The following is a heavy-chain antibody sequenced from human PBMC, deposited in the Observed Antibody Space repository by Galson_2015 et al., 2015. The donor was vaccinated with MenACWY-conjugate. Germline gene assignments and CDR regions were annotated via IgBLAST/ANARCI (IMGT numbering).Heavy chain of an antibody. CDR1: GGSINSYY. CDR2: MYYSGSA. Sequence: LALTCTVSGGSINSYYWSWIRQPPGKGLEWIGYMYYSGSANYNPSLKSRVTISVDTSKNQFSLTMTSVTAADTAVYYCARGVNLASMAGYWGQGTLVTVSS. V-gene: IGHV4-59*01. D-gene: IGHD3-3*02. J-gene: IGHJ4*02. CDR3: ARGVNLASMAGY.